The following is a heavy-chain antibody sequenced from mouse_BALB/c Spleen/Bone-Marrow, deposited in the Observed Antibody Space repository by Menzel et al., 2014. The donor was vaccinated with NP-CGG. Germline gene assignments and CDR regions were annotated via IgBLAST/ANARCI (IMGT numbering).Heavy chain of an antibody. CDR1: GYAFTNYL. D-gene: IGHD1-1*01. J-gene: IGHJ3*01. CDR3: ARWSNYYGSSYLAY. Sequence: LVESGAELVRPGTSVKVSCKASGYAFTNYLIEWVKRRPGQGLEWIGVINPGSGGTNYNEKFKGKATLTADKSSSTAYMQLSSLTSDDSAVYFCARWSNYYGSSYLAYWGQGTLVTVSA. CDR2: INPGSGGT. V-gene: IGHV1-54*01.